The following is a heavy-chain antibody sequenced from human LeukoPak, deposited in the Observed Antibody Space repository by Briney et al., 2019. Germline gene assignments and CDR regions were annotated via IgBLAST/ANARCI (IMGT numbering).Heavy chain of an antibody. Sequence: SETLSLTCAVYGGSFSGYYWSWIRQPPGKGLEWIGEINHSGSTNYNPSLKSRVTISVDTSKNQFSLKLSSVTAADTAVYYRARPKVQLWLRGWFDPWGQGTLVTVSS. V-gene: IGHV4-34*01. CDR2: INHSGST. D-gene: IGHD5-18*01. J-gene: IGHJ5*02. CDR3: ARPKVQLWLRGWFDP. CDR1: GGSFSGYY.